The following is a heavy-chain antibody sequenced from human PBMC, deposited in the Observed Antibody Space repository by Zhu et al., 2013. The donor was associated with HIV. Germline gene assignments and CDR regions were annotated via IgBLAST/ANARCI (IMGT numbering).Heavy chain of an antibody. D-gene: IGHD5-18*01. J-gene: IGHJ4*02. V-gene: IGHV1-69*01. CDR1: GGTFSNYA. Sequence: QVQLVQSGAEVKKPGSSVKVSCKASGGTFSNYAISWVRQAPGQGLEWMGGIIPIFGTANYAQNFQGRVTITADASTSTAYMELSSLRFEDTAVYYCARESGGGYTYGLEYYFDFWGQGTRSPSPQ. CDR2: IIPIFGTA. CDR3: ARESGGGYTYGLEYYFDF.